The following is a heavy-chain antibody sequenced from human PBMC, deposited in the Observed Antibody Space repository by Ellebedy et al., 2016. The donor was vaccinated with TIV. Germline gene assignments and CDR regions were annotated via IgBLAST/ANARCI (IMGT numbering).Heavy chain of an antibody. J-gene: IGHJ6*03. V-gene: IGHV3-30*18. D-gene: IGHD1-7*01. CDR3: AKDGGSTVQNNYYMDV. Sequence: GGSLRLXCAASGFRFSSFGMHWLRQAPGKGLEWVAIISYDGSNKYFADSVKGRFTISSDNFKNTLYLQVNSLRAEDTAVYYCAKDGGSTVQNNYYMDVWGKGTTVTVSS. CDR1: GFRFSSFG. CDR2: ISYDGSNK.